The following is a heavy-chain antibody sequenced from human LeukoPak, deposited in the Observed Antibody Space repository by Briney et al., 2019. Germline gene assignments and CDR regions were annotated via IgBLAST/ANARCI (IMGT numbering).Heavy chain of an antibody. V-gene: IGHV1-2*02. J-gene: IGHJ4*02. CDR2: INPNSGGT. Sequence: ASVKVPCKASGYTFTGYYLHWVRQAPGQGLEWMGWINPNSGGTNFAQKFQVRVTLTRDTSISTAYMEVSRLRSDDTAVYFCARERGGSYFDYWGQGTLVTVSS. CDR1: GYTFTGYY. CDR3: ARERGGSYFDY. D-gene: IGHD1-26*01.